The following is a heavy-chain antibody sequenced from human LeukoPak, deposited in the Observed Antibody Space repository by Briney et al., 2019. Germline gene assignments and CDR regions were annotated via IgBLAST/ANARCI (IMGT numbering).Heavy chain of an antibody. D-gene: IGHD3-16*01. CDR3: ARGGSNYYGMDV. CDR2: IYYNGNT. Sequence: PSETLSLTCSVSDGSINSYYWNWIRRPPGKGLEWIGYIYYNGNTNYSPSLKSRVTMSVDTSKNLFSLKVSSVTAADTAVYYCARGGSNYYGMDVWGQGTTVTVSS. V-gene: IGHV4-59*01. J-gene: IGHJ6*02. CDR1: DGSINSYY.